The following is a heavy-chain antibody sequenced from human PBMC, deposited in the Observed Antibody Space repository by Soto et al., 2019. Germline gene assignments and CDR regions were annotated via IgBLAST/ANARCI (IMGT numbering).Heavy chain of an antibody. CDR1: GFSFNRYA. CDR2: ISYDGSNE. Sequence: PGGSLRLSCAASGFSFNRYAMHWVRQAPGKGLQWVAVISYDGSNEYYVDSVQGRFTISRDNSKNTLFLQMNSLRAEDTAVYYCARGDYHDTSGPFSDAFDVWGQGTMVTVSS. D-gene: IGHD3-22*01. J-gene: IGHJ3*01. V-gene: IGHV3-30-3*01. CDR3: ARGDYHDTSGPFSDAFDV.